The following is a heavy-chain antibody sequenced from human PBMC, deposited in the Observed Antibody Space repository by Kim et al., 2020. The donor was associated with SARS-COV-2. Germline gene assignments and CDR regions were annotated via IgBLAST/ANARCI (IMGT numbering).Heavy chain of an antibody. CDR2: IKSKTDGGTT. Sequence: GGSLRLSCAASGFTFSNAWMSWVRQAPGKGLEWVGRIKSKTDGGTTDYAAPVKGRFTISRDDSKNTLYLQMNSLKTEDTAVYYCTTDALGVGAFDIWGQGTMVTVSS. J-gene: IGHJ3*02. V-gene: IGHV3-15*01. D-gene: IGHD2-8*01. CDR3: TTDALGVGAFDI. CDR1: GFTFSNAW.